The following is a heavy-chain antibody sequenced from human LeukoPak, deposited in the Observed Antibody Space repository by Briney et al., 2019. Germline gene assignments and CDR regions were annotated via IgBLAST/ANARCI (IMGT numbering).Heavy chain of an antibody. J-gene: IGHJ4*02. Sequence: GGSLRLSCSASGFTFSVYAMYWVRQAPGKGLEYVSAISSDGGSTYYADSVKGRFTISRDNSQNTLYLQMNSLRAEDTAVYYCAKDVRAVVGKGPFDYWGQGTLVTVSS. V-gene: IGHV3-64*04. CDR2: ISSDGGST. CDR1: GFTFSVYA. CDR3: AKDVRAVVGKGPFDY. D-gene: IGHD6-19*01.